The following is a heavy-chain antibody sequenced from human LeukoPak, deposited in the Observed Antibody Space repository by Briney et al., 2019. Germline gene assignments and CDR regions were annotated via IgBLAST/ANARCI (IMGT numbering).Heavy chain of an antibody. CDR1: GFTFSDYA. CDR2: ISYDGSGK. Sequence: GRSLRLSCAASGFTFSDYAMHWVRQAPGKGLEWVAVISYDGSGKYYADSVKGRFTISRDNSKNTLNLQMSSLRAEDTAIYYCPRDFSPATIAGDYYFDYWGQGTLVTVPS. V-gene: IGHV3-30-3*01. D-gene: IGHD2-2*01. CDR3: PRDFSPATIAGDYYFDY. J-gene: IGHJ4*02.